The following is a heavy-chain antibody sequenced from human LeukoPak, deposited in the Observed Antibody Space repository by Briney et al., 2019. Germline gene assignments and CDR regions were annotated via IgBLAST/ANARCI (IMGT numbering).Heavy chain of an antibody. V-gene: IGHV4-39*01. D-gene: IGHD3-9*01. J-gene: IGHJ5*02. CDR2: IYYSGST. Sequence: PSETLSLTCTVSGGSISSSSYYWGWIRQPPGKGLEWIGSIYYSGSTYYNPSLKSRVTISVDTSKNQFSLKLSSVAAADTAVYYCARLYYDIPNHWGQGTLVTVSS. CDR3: ARLYYDIPNH. CDR1: GGSISSSSYY.